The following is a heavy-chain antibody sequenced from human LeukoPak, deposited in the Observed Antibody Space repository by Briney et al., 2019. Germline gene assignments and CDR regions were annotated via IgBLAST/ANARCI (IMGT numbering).Heavy chain of an antibody. V-gene: IGHV1-2*06. D-gene: IGHD4-17*01. CDR1: GYTFTGYY. CDR2: INPNSGGK. J-gene: IGHJ4*02. Sequence: ASVKVSCKASGYTFTGYYMHWVRQAPGQGLEWMGRINPNSGGKNYAQKFQGRVTMTRDTSISTAYMELSRLRSDDTAVYYCAREYTVTTIDYWGQGTLVTVSS. CDR3: AREYTVTTIDY.